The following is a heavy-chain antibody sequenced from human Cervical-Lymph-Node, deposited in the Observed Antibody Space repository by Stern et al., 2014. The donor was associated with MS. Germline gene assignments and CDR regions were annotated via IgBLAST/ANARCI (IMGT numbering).Heavy chain of an antibody. Sequence: QLVQSGAEVRKPGTSVKVSCKATGYTFTDYSMHLVRQAPGQGLDWMGRIKPNSGDTNYAQKFQGRVTMTRDTSISTAYMELKRLRSDDTAVYYCARSPYSYGSGDWYFDLWGRGTLVTVSS. V-gene: IGHV1-2*06. D-gene: IGHD3-10*01. CDR2: IKPNSGDT. J-gene: IGHJ2*01. CDR1: GYTFTDYS. CDR3: ARSPYSYGSGDWYFDL.